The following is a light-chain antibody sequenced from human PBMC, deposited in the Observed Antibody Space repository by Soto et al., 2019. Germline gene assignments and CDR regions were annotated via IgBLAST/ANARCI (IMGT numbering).Light chain of an antibody. Sequence: EFVLTQSPGTLSLSPGERATLSCRASLSVSSSYLAWYQQKPGQAPRLLIYGASHRASGIPDRFSGGASGTGFTLTISRLEPEDFAVYFCQQYGGSPPYTFGQGTKVEIK. CDR3: QQYGGSPPYT. CDR2: GAS. V-gene: IGKV3-20*01. J-gene: IGKJ2*01. CDR1: LSVSSSY.